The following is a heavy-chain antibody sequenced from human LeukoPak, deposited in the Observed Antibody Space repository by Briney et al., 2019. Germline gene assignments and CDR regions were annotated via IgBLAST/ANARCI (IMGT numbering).Heavy chain of an antibody. D-gene: IGHD3-9*01. Sequence: WASVKVSCKASGGTFSSYAISWVRQAPGQGLEWMGWINPNSGGTNYAQKFQGRVTMTRDPSISTAYMELSRLRSDDTAVFYCTRTGDDILTGYSRYGMDVWGQGTTVTVSS. V-gene: IGHV1-2*02. CDR2: INPNSGGT. CDR1: GGTFSSYA. CDR3: TRTGDDILTGYSRYGMDV. J-gene: IGHJ6*02.